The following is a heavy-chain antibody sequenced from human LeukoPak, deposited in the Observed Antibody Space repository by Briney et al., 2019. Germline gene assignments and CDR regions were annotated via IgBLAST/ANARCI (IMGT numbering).Heavy chain of an antibody. CDR1: GYTFTSYG. D-gene: IGHD3-22*01. J-gene: IGHJ4*02. CDR2: ISAYNGNT. V-gene: IGHV1-18*01. Sequence: ASVKVSCKASGYTFTSYGISWVRQAPGQGLEWMGWISAYNGNTNYAQKLQGRVTMTTDTSTSTAYMELRSLRSDDTAVYYCAREGLYYDSSGYPDYWGQGTLVTVSS. CDR3: AREGLYYDSSGYPDY.